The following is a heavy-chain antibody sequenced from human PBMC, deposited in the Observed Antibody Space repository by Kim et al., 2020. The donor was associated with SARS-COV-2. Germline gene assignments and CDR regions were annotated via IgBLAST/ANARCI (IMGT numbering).Heavy chain of an antibody. J-gene: IGHJ6*02. D-gene: IGHD3-3*01. CDR2: IYTSGST. Sequence: SETLSLTCTVSGGSISSGSYYWSWIRQPAGKGLEWIGRIYTSGSTNYNPSLKSRVTISVDTSKNQFSLKLSSVTAADTAVYYCARGLGGYDFWSGYDPSYYYYGMDVWGQGTTVTVSS. V-gene: IGHV4-61*02. CDR3: ARGLGGYDFWSGYDPSYYYYGMDV. CDR1: GGSISSGSYY.